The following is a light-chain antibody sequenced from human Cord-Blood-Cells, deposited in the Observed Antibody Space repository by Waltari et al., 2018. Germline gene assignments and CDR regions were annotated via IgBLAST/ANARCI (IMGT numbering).Light chain of an antibody. CDR3: CSYAGSYNVV. V-gene: IGLV2-11*01. CDR1: SSDVGGYNY. J-gene: IGLJ2*01. CDR2: DVS. Sequence: QSALTQPRSVSGSPGQSVTISCTGTSSDVGGYNYFSWYQQHPGKAPKLMIYDVSKRPSGVPDRFSGSKSGNTASLTISGLQAEDEADYYCCSYAGSYNVVFGGGTKLTVL.